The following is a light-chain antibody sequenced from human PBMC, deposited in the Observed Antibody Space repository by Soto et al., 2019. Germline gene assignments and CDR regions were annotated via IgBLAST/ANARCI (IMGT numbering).Light chain of an antibody. J-gene: IGLJ3*02. CDR1: SSDVGGYNY. V-gene: IGLV2-14*01. Sequence: QSALTQPASVSGSPGQSITISCTGTSSDVGGYNYVSWYQQHPGKAPKLMIYEVSNRPSGVSNRFSGSKSGNTASLTISGLQAEDEADYYCSSYTSSSTWVFGVGTQLPVL. CDR2: EVS. CDR3: SSYTSSSTWV.